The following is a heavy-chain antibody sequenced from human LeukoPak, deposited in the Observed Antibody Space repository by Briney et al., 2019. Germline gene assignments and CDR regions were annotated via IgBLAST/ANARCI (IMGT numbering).Heavy chain of an antibody. V-gene: IGHV4-39*01. CDR2: IHYGGST. D-gene: IGHD2-2*01. Sequence: SETLSLTCTVSGGSICISSYYWGWIRQPPGRGLEWIGSIHYGGSTYYNPSLKSRVTLSVDTSKNQFSLKLRALNAAAPAAYSRAVHEVEPAAIRYCCDFWGQGTGVTVSS. J-gene: IGHJ4*02. CDR3: AVHEVEPAAIRYCCDF. CDR1: GGSICISSYY.